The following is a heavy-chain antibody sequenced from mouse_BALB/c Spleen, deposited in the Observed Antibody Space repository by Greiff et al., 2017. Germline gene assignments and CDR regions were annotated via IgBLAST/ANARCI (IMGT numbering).Heavy chain of an antibody. J-gene: IGHJ1*01. CDR3: AREVGPYWYFDV. CDR2: ISYDGSN. CDR1: GYSITSGYY. Sequence: EVHLVESGPGLVKPSQSLSLTCSVTGYSITSGYYWNWIRQFPGNKLEWMGYISYDGSNNYNPSLKNRISITRDTSKNQFFLKLNSVTTEDTATYYCAREVGPYWYFDVWGAGTTVTVSS. V-gene: IGHV3-6*02. D-gene: IGHD1-1*02.